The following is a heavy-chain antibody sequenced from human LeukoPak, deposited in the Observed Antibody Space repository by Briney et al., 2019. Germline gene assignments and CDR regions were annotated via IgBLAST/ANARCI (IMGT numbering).Heavy chain of an antibody. Sequence: ASVKVSCKASGYTFTSYYMHWVLQAPGQGLEWMGIINPSGGSTSYAQKFQGRVTMTRDTSTRTLSMELSNLRYEGTAVYYCVGGGLYSSSSGGVFDYWGQGTLVTVSS. CDR1: GYTFTSYY. D-gene: IGHD6-6*01. CDR3: VGGGLYSSSSGGVFDY. CDR2: INPSGGST. V-gene: IGHV1-46*03. J-gene: IGHJ4*02.